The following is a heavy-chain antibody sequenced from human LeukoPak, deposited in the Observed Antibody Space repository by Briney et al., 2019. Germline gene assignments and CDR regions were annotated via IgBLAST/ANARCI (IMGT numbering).Heavy chain of an antibody. CDR3: ARRRGNFWTDYYAFDY. V-gene: IGHV4-59*08. J-gene: IGHJ4*02. CDR2: IYYSGDT. D-gene: IGHD3/OR15-3a*01. CDR1: GDSINNHY. Sequence: PSETLSLTCTVSGDSINNHYWTWIRQPPGKGLEWIGYIYYSGDTNYSPSLTSRVTISLDTSKNQFSLKLSSVTAADTAVYYCARRRGNFWTDYYAFDYWGPGTLVTVSS.